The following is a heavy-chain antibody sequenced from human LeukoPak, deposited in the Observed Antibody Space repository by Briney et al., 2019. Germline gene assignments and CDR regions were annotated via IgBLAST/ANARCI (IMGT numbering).Heavy chain of an antibody. D-gene: IGHD3-10*01. CDR1: VFSFTSYW. CDR3: ARLLMVRGVINPPPLY. J-gene: IGHJ4*02. CDR2: IYPGDSDT. V-gene: IGHV5-51*01. Sequence: KPGESLKISCKASVFSFTSYWIGWVRQMPGKGLEWMGIIYPGDSDTRYSPSFQGQVTISADKSISTAYLQWSSLKASDTAMYYCARLLMVRGVINPPPLYWGQGTLVTVSS.